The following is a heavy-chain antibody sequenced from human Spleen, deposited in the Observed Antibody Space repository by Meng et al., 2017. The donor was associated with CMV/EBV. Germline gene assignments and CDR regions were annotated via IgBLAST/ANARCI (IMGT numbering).Heavy chain of an antibody. V-gene: IGHV4-30-4*01. D-gene: IGHD2-15*01. J-gene: IGHJ4*02. CDR1: GGSISSGYYS. CDR3: SKVKRHSPGINNFDY. Sequence: SETLSLTCSVSGGSISSGYYSWSWIRQPPGKGLEWIGYIYYSGNTYYNPSLKSRVTISVDNSKSTLYLQMNSLRAEDSAVYFCSKVKRHSPGINNFDYWGQGMLVTVSS. CDR2: IYYSGNT.